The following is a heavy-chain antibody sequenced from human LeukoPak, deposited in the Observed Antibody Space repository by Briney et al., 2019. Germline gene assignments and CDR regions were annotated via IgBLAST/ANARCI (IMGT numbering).Heavy chain of an antibody. CDR2: IYHSGST. J-gene: IGHJ4*02. CDR3: ARQVLLWFGEDY. V-gene: IGHV4-38-2*02. Sequence: SETLSLTCTVSGYSISSGYYWGWIRQPPGKGLEWIGSIYHSGSTYYNPSLKSRVTISVDTSKNQFSLKLSSVTAADTAVYYCARQVLLWFGEDYWGQGTLVTVSS. D-gene: IGHD3-10*01. CDR1: GYSISSGYY.